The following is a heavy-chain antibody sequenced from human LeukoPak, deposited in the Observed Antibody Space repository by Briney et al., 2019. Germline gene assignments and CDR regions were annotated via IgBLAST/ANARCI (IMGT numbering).Heavy chain of an antibody. CDR3: ARVTTKRQWLVRYYYYYMDV. CDR2: MNPNSGNT. J-gene: IGHJ6*03. D-gene: IGHD6-19*01. V-gene: IGHV1-8*03. CDR1: GYTFTSYD. Sequence: EASVKVSCKASGYTFTSYDINWVRQATGQGLEWMGWMNPNSGNTGYAQKFQGRVTITRNTSISTAYMELSSLRSEDTAVYYCARVTTKRQWLVRYYYYYMDVWGKGTTVTVSS.